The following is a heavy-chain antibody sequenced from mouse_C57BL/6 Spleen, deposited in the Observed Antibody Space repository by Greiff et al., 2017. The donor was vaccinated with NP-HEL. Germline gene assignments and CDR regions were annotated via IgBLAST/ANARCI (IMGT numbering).Heavy chain of an antibody. V-gene: IGHV5-12*01. D-gene: IGHD2-4*01. CDR2: ISNGGGST. CDR3: ARLYYDYDGYAMDY. CDR1: GFTFSDYY. Sequence: EVQRVESGGGLVQPGGSLKLSCAASGFTFSDYYMYWVRQTPEKRLEWVAYISNGGGSTYYPDTVKGRFTISRDNAKNTLYLQMSRLKSEDTAMYYCARLYYDYDGYAMDYWGQGTSVTVSS. J-gene: IGHJ4*01.